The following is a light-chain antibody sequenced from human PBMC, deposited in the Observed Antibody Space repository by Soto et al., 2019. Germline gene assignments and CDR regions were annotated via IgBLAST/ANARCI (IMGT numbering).Light chain of an antibody. V-gene: IGLV1-40*01. CDR2: GNN. CDR1: SSNIGAGYD. Sequence: QAVVTQPPSVSGAPGQRVTISCTGSSSNIGAGYDVHWYQQHPGTAPKLLIYGNNNRPSGVPDRFSGSKSGNSASLAITGLQAEDEADYYCQSYDTSLSGSVFGGGTKVTVL. CDR3: QSYDTSLSGSV. J-gene: IGLJ2*01.